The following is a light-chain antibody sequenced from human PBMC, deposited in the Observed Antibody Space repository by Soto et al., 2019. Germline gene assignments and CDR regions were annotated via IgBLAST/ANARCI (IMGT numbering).Light chain of an antibody. V-gene: IGKV3-20*01. CDR3: QQYGSSPCT. J-gene: IGKJ2*02. CDR1: QSVSSNY. CDR2: GAS. Sequence: EIVLTQSPGILSLSPGERATLSCGASQSVSSNYLSWYQQKPGQAPRLLITGASSRATGIPDRFSGSGSGTDFTLTISRLEPEDFAVYYCQQYGSSPCTFGQGTTLEIK.